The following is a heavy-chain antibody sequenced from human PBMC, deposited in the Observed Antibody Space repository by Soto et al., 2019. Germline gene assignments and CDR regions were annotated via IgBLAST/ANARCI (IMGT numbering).Heavy chain of an antibody. CDR1: GYTFTSYG. D-gene: IGHD3-3*01. CDR3: AREGRITIFGVVIPPASYYYYYMDV. CDR2: ISAYNGNT. V-gene: IGHV1-18*01. J-gene: IGHJ6*03. Sequence: ASVKVSCKASGYTFTSYGISWVRQAPGQGLEWMGWISAYNGNTNYAQKLQGRVTMTTDTSTSTAYMELRSLRSDDTAVYYCAREGRITIFGVVIPPASYYYYYMDVWGQGTTVTVSS.